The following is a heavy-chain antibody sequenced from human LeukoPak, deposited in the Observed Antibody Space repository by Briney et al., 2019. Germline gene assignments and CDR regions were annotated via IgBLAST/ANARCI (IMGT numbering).Heavy chain of an antibody. CDR2: ISTSGGST. J-gene: IGHJ4*02. CDR3: ARDGDYDILTGYYDY. V-gene: IGHV3-23*01. CDR1: GFIFSSYD. D-gene: IGHD3-9*01. Sequence: GGSLRISCAASGFIFSSYDMSWVRQAPGKGLEWVSAISTSGGSTYYADSVKGRFTISRDNSKNTLYLQMNSLRAEDTAVYYCARDGDYDILTGYYDYWGQGTLVTVSS.